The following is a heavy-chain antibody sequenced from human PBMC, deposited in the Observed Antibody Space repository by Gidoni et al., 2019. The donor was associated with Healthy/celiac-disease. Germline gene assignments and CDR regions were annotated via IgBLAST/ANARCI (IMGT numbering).Heavy chain of an antibody. J-gene: IGHJ3*02. D-gene: IGHD3-22*01. Sequence: EVQLVQSGAEVKKPGATVKISCKVSGYTFTDYYMHWVQQAPGKGLEWMGLVDHEDGETIYAEKFQGRVTITADTSTDTAYMELSSLRSEDTAVYYCATARRYYYDSSGYYRHAFDIWGQGTMVTVSS. V-gene: IGHV1-69-2*01. CDR1: GYTFTDYY. CDR2: VDHEDGET. CDR3: ATARRYYYDSSGYYRHAFDI.